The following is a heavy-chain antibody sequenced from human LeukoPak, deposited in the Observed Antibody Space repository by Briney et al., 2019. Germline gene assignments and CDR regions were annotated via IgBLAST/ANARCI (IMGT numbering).Heavy chain of an antibody. V-gene: IGHV3-9*03. D-gene: IGHD3-16*01. CDR2: ISWNSGSI. J-gene: IGHJ4*02. CDR1: GFTFSSYA. CDR3: AKGDSWGLEEGSNY. Sequence: PGRSLRLSCAASGFTFSSYAMHWVRQAPGKGLEWVSGISWNSGSIGYADSVKGRFTISRDNAKNSLYLQMNSLRAEDMALYYCAKGDSWGLEEGSNYWGQGTLVTVSS.